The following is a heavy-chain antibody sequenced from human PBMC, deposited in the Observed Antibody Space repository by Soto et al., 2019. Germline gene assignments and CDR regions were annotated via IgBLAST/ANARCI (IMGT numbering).Heavy chain of an antibody. J-gene: IGHJ6*02. D-gene: IGHD6-6*01. CDR1: GFTVSSNY. CDR2: IYSGGST. Sequence: GGSLRLSCAASGFTVSSNYMSWVRQAPGKGLEWVSVIYSGGSTYYADSVKGRFTISRDNSKNTLYLQMNSLRAEDTAVYYCASSSSSSADYYYGMDVWGQGTTVTVSS. CDR3: ASSSSSSADYYYGMDV. V-gene: IGHV3-53*01.